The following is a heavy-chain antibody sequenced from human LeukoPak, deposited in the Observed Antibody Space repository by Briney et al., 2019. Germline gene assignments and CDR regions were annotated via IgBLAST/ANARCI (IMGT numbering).Heavy chain of an antibody. V-gene: IGHV4-39*01. Sequence: SETLSLTCTVSGDAITGGSYYWGWIRQPPGKGLEWIGSMYYSGSTYSNPSLKSRVTMSADTSKNQFSLKLSSVSAADTAVYYCARQYYDRTGYYYLDYWDQGTLVSVSS. J-gene: IGHJ4*02. CDR1: GDAITGGSYY. D-gene: IGHD3-22*01. CDR3: ARQYYDRTGYYYLDY. CDR2: MYYSGST.